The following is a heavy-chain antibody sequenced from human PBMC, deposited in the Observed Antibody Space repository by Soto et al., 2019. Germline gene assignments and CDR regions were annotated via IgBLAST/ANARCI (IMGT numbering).Heavy chain of an antibody. CDR1: GFTFSSYG. Sequence: GGSLRLSCAASGFTFSSYGMHRVRQAPGKGLEWVAVIWYDGSNKYYADSVKGRFTISRDNSKNTLYLQMNSLRAEDTAVYYCARDLTYGSGSGDYYYLDVWGKGTTVTVSS. D-gene: IGHD3-10*01. CDR2: IWYDGSNK. CDR3: ARDLTYGSGSGDYYYLDV. V-gene: IGHV3-33*01. J-gene: IGHJ6*03.